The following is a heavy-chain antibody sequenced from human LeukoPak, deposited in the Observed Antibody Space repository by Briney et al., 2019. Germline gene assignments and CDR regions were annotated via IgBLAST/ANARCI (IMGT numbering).Heavy chain of an antibody. CDR2: TYWDDKK. D-gene: IGHD2-21*01. CDR3: AHRRDASVVAFDY. Sequence: SGPTLVKPTQTLTLTCTFSGFSLFSSGVGVHWIRQPPGKSLEWLAVTYWDDKKRYSPSLMNRLTVSKDTSKNQVLPTLTNLDPVDTATYFCAHRRDASVVAFDYWGQGILVTVSS. CDR1: GFSLFSSGVG. V-gene: IGHV2-5*02. J-gene: IGHJ4*02.